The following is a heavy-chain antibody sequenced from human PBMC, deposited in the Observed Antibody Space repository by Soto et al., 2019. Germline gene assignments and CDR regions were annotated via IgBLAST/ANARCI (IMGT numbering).Heavy chain of an antibody. J-gene: IGHJ3*02. Sequence: PGGSLRLSCTASGFTFGDYAMSWFRQAPGKGRERVGFIRSKAYGGTTEYAASVKGRFTISRDDSKSIAYLQMNSLKTEDTAVYYCTIGEIEYSYGYRNAFEIWGQGTMVTVSS. D-gene: IGHD5-18*01. CDR1: GFTFGDYA. V-gene: IGHV3-49*03. CDR2: IRSKAYGGTT. CDR3: TIGEIEYSYGYRNAFEI.